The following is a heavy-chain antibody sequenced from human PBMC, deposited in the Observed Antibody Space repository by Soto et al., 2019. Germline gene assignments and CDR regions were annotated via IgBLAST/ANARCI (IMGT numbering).Heavy chain of an antibody. CDR1: GFTFSSYS. J-gene: IGHJ4*02. V-gene: IGHV3-21*01. Sequence: PGGSLRLSCAASGFTFSSYSMNWVRQAPGKGLEWVSSISSSSSYIYYADSVKGRFTISRDDAKNSLYLQMNSLRAEDTAVYYCARNGMGYYGSGSYYVDYWGQGTLVTVSS. D-gene: IGHD3-10*01. CDR2: ISSSSSYI. CDR3: ARNGMGYYGSGSYYVDY.